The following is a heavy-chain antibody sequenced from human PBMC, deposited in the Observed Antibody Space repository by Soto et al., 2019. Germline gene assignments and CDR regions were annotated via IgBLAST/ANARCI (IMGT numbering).Heavy chain of an antibody. CDR2: ISSSSSYI. J-gene: IGHJ6*02. CDR1: GFTFSSYS. V-gene: IGHV3-21*01. Sequence: SLRLSCAASGFTFSSYSMNWVRQAPGKGLEWVSSISSSSSYIYYADSVKGRFTISRDNAKNSLYLQMNSLRAEDTAVYYCANPAASSTTGGYYYYGMDVWGQGTTVTVSS. CDR3: ANPAASSTTGGYYYYGMDV. D-gene: IGHD4-17*01.